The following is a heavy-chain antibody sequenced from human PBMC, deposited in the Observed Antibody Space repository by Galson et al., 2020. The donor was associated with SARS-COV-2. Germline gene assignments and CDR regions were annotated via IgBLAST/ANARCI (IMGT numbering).Heavy chain of an antibody. CDR3: ARRGGTVTTKDFDI. V-gene: IGHV4-39*01. Sequence: SETLSLTCTVSGGSISTTSYFWGWIRQPPGKGLEWIGTIYYSGTTYYNPSLRSRVTISVDTSTNQYTLKLNSVTAADTAVYYCARRGGTVTTKDFDIWGRGTLVTVSS. CDR1: GGSISTTSYF. CDR2: IYYSGTT. D-gene: IGHD4-17*01. J-gene: IGHJ2*01.